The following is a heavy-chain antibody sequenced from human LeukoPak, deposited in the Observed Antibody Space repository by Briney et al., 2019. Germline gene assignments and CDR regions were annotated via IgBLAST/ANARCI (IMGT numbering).Heavy chain of an antibody. V-gene: IGHV4-39*01. CDR2: IYDSGST. D-gene: IGHD2-8*01. J-gene: IGHJ4*02. Sequence: SETLSLTCTVSGGSIRSSYYYWGWIRQPPGKRLEWIGSIYDSGSTYYNPSLKNRVTISVDTSKNQFSLRLKSVTAADTAVYYCWRPHCSNSVCSSSRVDFWGQGTLVTVSS. CDR3: WRPHCSNSVCSSSRVDF. CDR1: GGSIRSSYYY.